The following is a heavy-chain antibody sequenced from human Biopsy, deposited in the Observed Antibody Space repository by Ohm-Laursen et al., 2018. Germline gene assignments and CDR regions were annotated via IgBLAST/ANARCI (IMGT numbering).Heavy chain of an antibody. CDR3: ARFPLGAYDDSGSYRAVEHWYFDL. CDR1: GGTFTNHA. J-gene: IGHJ2*01. V-gene: IGHV1-69*06. Sequence: SVKVSCNASGGTFTNHAVGWVRQAPGQGLEWVGSSIPLFNTASYADKFQGRVTLTADKSTTTAYMELSSLRSEDTAIYYCARFPLGAYDDSGSYRAVEHWYFDLWGRGTLVTVSS. D-gene: IGHD3-22*01. CDR2: SIPLFNTA.